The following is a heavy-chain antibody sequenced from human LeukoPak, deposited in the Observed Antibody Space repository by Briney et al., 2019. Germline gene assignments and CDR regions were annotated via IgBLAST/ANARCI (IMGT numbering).Heavy chain of an antibody. Sequence: ASVKVSCKASGYTFTSYGISWVRQAPGQGLEWMGWISDYNGNTNYAQKLQGRVTMTTDTSTSTAYMELRSLRSDDTAVYYCARDALPDTAMNGIDAFDIWGQGTMVTVSS. J-gene: IGHJ3*02. V-gene: IGHV1-18*01. D-gene: IGHD5-18*01. CDR3: ARDALPDTAMNGIDAFDI. CDR2: ISDYNGNT. CDR1: GYTFTSYG.